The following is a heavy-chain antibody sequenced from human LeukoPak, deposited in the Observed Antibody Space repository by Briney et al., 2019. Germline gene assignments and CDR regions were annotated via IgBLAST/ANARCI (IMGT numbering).Heavy chain of an antibody. J-gene: IGHJ5*02. Sequence: SSETLSLTCSVSGDSISLSFYYWGWIRQPPGNALEWIGSVYYSGTTSYNPSLKSRVTISVDMSKNHFSLRLRSVTAADTAMYYCARARWFGESRFDPWGQGTLVTVSS. D-gene: IGHD3-10*01. V-gene: IGHV4-39*07. CDR2: VYYSGTT. CDR1: GDSISLSFYY. CDR3: ARARWFGESRFDP.